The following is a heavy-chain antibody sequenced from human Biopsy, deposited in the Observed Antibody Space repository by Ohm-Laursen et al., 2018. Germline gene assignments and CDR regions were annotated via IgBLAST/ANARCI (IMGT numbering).Heavy chain of an antibody. CDR2: ITVYNGNT. CDR1: GYTFSSSD. D-gene: IGHD3-9*01. V-gene: IGHV1-18*01. CDR3: ATKLTGYFHH. J-gene: IGHJ1*01. Sequence: ASVKVSCKTSGYTFSSSDINWVRQAPGQGLEWIGRITVYNGNTNFAQKVQDRVSMTIDTSTSTAHMELRSLRSGDTAVYYCATKLTGYFHHWGQGTLVIVSS.